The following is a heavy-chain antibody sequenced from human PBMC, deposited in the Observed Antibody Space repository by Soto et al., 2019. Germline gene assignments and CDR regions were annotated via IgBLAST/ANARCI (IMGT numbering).Heavy chain of an antibody. V-gene: IGHV4-30-2*01. CDR3: ARGPPFH. D-gene: IGHD3-16*01. CDR2: IYHSGST. CDR1: GCPLRRGGFS. J-gene: IGHJ4*02. Sequence: TLFLTRAVSGCPLRRGGFSWSWIRQPPGKGLEWIGYIYHSGSTYYNPSLKSRVTISVDRSKNQFSLKLSSVTAADTAVYYCARGPPFHWGQGNLVTVSS.